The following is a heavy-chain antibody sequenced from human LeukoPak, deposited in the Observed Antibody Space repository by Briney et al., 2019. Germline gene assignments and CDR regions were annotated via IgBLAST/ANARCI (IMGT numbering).Heavy chain of an antibody. CDR1: GFTFSSYS. CDR2: INNDGNTP. CDR3: ARGQEYCSGGVCYWYFDL. V-gene: IGHV3-74*01. Sequence: GGSLRLSCAASGFTFSSYSMNWVRQAPGKGLVWVSHINNDGNTPNYADSVKGRFTISRDNAKNTVYLQMKSLRAEDTAVYFCARGQEYCSGGVCYWYFDLWGRGTLVTVSS. D-gene: IGHD2-15*01. J-gene: IGHJ2*01.